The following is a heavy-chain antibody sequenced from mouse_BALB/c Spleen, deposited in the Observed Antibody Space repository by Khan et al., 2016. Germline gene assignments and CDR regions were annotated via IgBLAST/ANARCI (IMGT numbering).Heavy chain of an antibody. Sequence: QIQLVQSGPELKKPGKTVKISCKASGYTFTNYGMNWVKQAPGQGLKWMGWINTYSGESTYADDFKGRFAFSLETSANTAYLQLNSLKNEDTATYFCARYRYYYGSSRYIDYWGAGTSVTVSS. V-gene: IGHV9-3-1*01. CDR2: INTYSGES. CDR1: GYTFTNYG. J-gene: IGHJ1*01. D-gene: IGHD1-1*01. CDR3: ARYRYYYGSSRYIDY.